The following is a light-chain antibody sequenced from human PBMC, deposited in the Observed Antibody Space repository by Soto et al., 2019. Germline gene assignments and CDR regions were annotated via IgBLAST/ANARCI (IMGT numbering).Light chain of an antibody. V-gene: IGKV2-30*01. CDR2: KVS. CDR1: QSLVYSDGNTY. CDR3: MQGTHWPYT. Sequence: DIVMTQSPLSLPVTLGQPASISCRSSQSLVYSDGNTYLSWFQQRPGQSPRRLIYKVSKRDSGGPDRFSGSGSGTDFTLKISRVEAEDVGVYYCMQGTHWPYTFGPGTKVDIK. J-gene: IGKJ3*01.